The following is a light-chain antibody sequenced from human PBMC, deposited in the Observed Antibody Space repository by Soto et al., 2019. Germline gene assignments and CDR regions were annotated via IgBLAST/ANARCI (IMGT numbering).Light chain of an antibody. CDR2: DVN. CDR3: SSYTSSSTLPVV. V-gene: IGLV2-14*01. J-gene: IGLJ2*01. CDR1: SSDVGGYNY. Sequence: QSALTQPASVSGSPGQSITNSRTGTSSDVGGYNYVSWYQQHPGKAPKFMIYDVNNRPSGVSNRFSGSKSGNTASLTISGLQAEDEADYYCSSYTSSSTLPVVFGGGTKLTVL.